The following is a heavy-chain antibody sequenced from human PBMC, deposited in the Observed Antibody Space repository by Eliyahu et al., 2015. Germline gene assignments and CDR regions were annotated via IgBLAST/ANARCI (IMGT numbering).Heavy chain of an antibody. D-gene: IGHD2-21*01. J-gene: IGHJ3*02. CDR3: AKDQGGGDYLLGAFDI. CDR1: XFTFSSYG. V-gene: IGHV3-30*18. CDR2: ISYDGSNK. Sequence: QVQLVESGGGVVQPGRSLRLSCAASXFTFSSYGMHWVRQAPGKGLEWVAVISYDGSNKYYADSVKGRFTISRDNSKNTLYLQMNSLRAEDXAVYYCAKDQGGGDYLLGAFDIWGQGTMVTVSS.